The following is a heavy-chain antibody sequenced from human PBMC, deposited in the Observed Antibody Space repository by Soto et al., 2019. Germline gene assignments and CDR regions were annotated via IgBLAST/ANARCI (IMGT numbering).Heavy chain of an antibody. CDR3: ARRLRGIAVAGTGFDY. Sequence: SETLSLTCNVSGGSIYTYYWNWIRQSPGKGLEWIGYISDGGSTNYNPSLKSRVTISVDTSKKQVSLKLSSVTAADTAVYYCARRLRGIAVAGTGFDYWGQGTLVTVSS. CDR2: ISDGGST. CDR1: GGSIYTYY. V-gene: IGHV4-59*08. J-gene: IGHJ4*02. D-gene: IGHD6-19*01.